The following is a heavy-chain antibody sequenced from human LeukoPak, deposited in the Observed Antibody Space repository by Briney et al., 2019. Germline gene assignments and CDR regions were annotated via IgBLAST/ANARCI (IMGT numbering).Heavy chain of an antibody. V-gene: IGHV4-34*01. CDR3: AGIPCSSTSCYTFDY. D-gene: IGHD2-2*02. Sequence: SETLSLTCAVYGGSFSGYYWSWIRQPPGKGLEWIGEINHSGSTNYNPSLKSRVTISVDTSENQFSLKLSSVTAADTAVYYCAGIPCSSTSCYTFDYWGQGTLVTVSS. J-gene: IGHJ4*02. CDR2: INHSGST. CDR1: GGSFSGYY.